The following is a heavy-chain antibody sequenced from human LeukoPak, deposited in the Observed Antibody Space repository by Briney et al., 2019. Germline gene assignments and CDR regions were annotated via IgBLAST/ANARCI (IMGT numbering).Heavy chain of an antibody. Sequence: ASVKVSCKASGYTFTNYGISWVRQAPGQGLEWMGWISAYNGHTNYAQKFEGRVNMTTDTSTYTAYMELRSLESDDTAVYYCARDRSSSSLWSQGTLVTVSS. D-gene: IGHD6-6*01. J-gene: IGHJ4*01. CDR3: ARDRSSSSL. CDR2: ISAYNGHT. V-gene: IGHV1-18*01. CDR1: GYTFTNYG.